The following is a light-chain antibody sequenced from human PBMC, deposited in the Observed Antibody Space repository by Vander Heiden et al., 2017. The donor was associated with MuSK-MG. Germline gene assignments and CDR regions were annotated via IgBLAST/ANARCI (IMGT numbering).Light chain of an antibody. CDR2: AAS. CDR1: QYISTY. J-gene: IGKJ4*01. CDR3: QQNYASLVT. Sequence: DIQMTQSPSSLSASVGDSVTISCRASQYISTYLNWYQQKPGKAPKLLISAASNLESGVPPRFSGSGSGTDFTLTISSLQPEDFVTYHCQQNYASLVTFGGGTKMEI. V-gene: IGKV1-39*01.